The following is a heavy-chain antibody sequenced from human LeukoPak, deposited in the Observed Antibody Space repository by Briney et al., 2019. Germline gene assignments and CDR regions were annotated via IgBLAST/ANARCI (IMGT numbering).Heavy chain of an antibody. V-gene: IGHV5-51*01. Sequence: GESLKISCKGSGYTFTSYWIGWVRQMPGKGLEWMGIIYPGDSDTKYSPSFRGQVTISADKSISTAYLQWSSLKASDTAMYYCGRRHADSSGYDYWGQGTLVTVSS. CDR3: GRRHADSSGYDY. J-gene: IGHJ4*02. CDR1: GYTFTSYW. CDR2: IYPGDSDT. D-gene: IGHD5-18*01.